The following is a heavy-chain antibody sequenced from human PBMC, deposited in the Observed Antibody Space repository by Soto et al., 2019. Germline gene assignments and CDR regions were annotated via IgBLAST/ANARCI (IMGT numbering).Heavy chain of an antibody. CDR1: GFAFSSYA. V-gene: IGHV3-30-3*01. D-gene: IGHD6-19*01. CDR3: ARPFSSGWYGDFDF. J-gene: IGHJ4*02. CDR2: ISYDASNK. Sequence: QVQLVESGGGVVQPGGSLRLSCAASGFAFSSYAMHWVRRAPGKGLEWVAVISYDASNKYYADSVKGRFTISRDNSKKTMYLKMSSLRAEDTAVYYCARPFSSGWYGDFDFWGQGTLGAVSS.